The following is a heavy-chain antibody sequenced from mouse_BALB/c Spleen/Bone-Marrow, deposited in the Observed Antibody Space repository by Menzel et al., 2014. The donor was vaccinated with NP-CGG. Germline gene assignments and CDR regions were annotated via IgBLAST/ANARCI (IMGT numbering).Heavy chain of an antibody. J-gene: IGHJ2*01. CDR3: ARHHSYAWFFDN. D-gene: IGHD1-1*01. CDR2: IHPNSGNT. V-gene: IGHV1S130*01. CDR1: GYTFTSSW. Sequence: QVQLKESGSVLVRPGASVKLSCKASGYTFTSSWMHWAKQRPGQGLEWIGEIHPNSGNTNYNEKFKGKATLTVDTSSSIAYVDPSSLTSGDSAFYYCARHHSYAWFFDNGGQGPTPTVSS.